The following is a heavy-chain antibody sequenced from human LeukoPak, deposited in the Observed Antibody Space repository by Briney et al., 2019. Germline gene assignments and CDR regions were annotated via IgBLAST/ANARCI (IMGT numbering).Heavy chain of an antibody. Sequence: GGSLRLSCAASGFTFSSYGMHWVRQAPGKGLEWVSVIYGGGTTHYADSVRGRFTISRDNSKNTLYLQMNSLRAEGTAVYYCAGNYGPYYFDYWGQGTLVTVSS. CDR3: AGNYGPYYFDY. V-gene: IGHV3-NL1*01. CDR2: IYGGGTT. CDR1: GFTFSSYG. D-gene: IGHD3-10*01. J-gene: IGHJ4*02.